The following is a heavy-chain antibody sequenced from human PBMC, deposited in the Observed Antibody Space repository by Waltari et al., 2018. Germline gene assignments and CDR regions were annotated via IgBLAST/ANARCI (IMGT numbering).Heavy chain of an antibody. J-gene: IGHJ6*02. CDR1: GGSISSYY. CDR2: IYYSGST. Sequence: QVQLQESGPGLVKPSETLSLTCTVSGGSISSYYWSWIRQPPGKGLEWIGYIYYSGSTNYNPSLKSRVTISVDTSKNQFSLKLSSVTAADTAVYYCAGVTSDYYYYGMDVWGQGTTVTVSS. CDR3: AGVTSDYYYYGMDV. V-gene: IGHV4-59*01.